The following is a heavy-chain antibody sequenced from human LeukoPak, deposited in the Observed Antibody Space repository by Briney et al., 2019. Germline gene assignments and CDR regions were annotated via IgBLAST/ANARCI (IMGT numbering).Heavy chain of an antibody. CDR3: AKSPEGYCSGGTCHLYFDY. Sequence: PGGSLRLSCAASGFTFSSYGMHWVRQAPGKGLEWVAFIRYDGSNKYYADSVKGRFTISRDNSKNTLYLQMNSLRAEDTAVFYCAKSPEGYCSGGTCHLYFDYWGQGSLVTVSS. CDR2: IRYDGSNK. V-gene: IGHV3-30*02. J-gene: IGHJ4*02. CDR1: GFTFSSYG. D-gene: IGHD2-15*01.